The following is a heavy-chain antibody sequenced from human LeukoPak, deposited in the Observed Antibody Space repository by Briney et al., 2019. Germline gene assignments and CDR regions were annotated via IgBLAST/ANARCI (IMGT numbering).Heavy chain of an antibody. D-gene: IGHD3-10*01. CDR2: IYYSGST. CDR3: AREFHYYGSGSYPTGGNWLDP. V-gene: IGHV4-31*03. J-gene: IGHJ5*02. Sequence: SETLSLTCTVSGGSISSGGYYWSWIRQHPGKGLEWIGYIYYSGSTYYNPSLKSRVTISVDTSKNQFSLKLSSVTAADTAVYYCAREFHYYGSGSYPTGGNWLDPWGQGTLVTVSS. CDR1: GGSISSGGYY.